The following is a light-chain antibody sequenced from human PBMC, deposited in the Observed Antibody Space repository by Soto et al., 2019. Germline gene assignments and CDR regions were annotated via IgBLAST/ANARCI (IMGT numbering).Light chain of an antibody. CDR1: QSVSSSY. V-gene: IGKV3-20*01. Sequence: EIVLTQSPGTLSLSPGERATLSCRASQSVSSSYLAWYQQKPGQAPRLLIYGASSRATGIPDRFSGSGSGNYSSLTISRLEPEDFAVYYCQQYGSSPYTFGQGTKLEIK. CDR2: GAS. J-gene: IGKJ2*01. CDR3: QQYGSSPYT.